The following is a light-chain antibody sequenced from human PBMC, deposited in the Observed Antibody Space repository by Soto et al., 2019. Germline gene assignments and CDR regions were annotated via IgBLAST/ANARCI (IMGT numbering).Light chain of an antibody. J-gene: IGKJ1*01. CDR1: QIVRSTY. Sequence: EIVLTQSPGTLSLSPGERATISCRDSQIVRSTYLAWYQQKPGQAPRLFIYGASSRATGIPDRFSGSGSGTDFTLTISRLEPEDFAVYYCQQYGNSPLTFGQGTKVDIK. CDR3: QQYGNSPLT. V-gene: IGKV3-20*01. CDR2: GAS.